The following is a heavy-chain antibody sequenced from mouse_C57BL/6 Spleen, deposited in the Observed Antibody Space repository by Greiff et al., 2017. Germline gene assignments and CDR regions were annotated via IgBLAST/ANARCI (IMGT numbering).Heavy chain of an antibody. Sequence: VQLQQPGTELVKPGASVKLSCKASGYTFTSYWMHWVKQRPGQGLEWIGNINPSNGGTNYNEKFKSKATLTVDKSSSTAYMQLSSLTSEDSAVYYCAREGTYYSNSQAYWGQGTLVTVSA. CDR1: GYTFTSYW. V-gene: IGHV1-53*01. J-gene: IGHJ3*01. CDR3: AREGTYYSNSQAY. CDR2: INPSNGGT. D-gene: IGHD2-5*01.